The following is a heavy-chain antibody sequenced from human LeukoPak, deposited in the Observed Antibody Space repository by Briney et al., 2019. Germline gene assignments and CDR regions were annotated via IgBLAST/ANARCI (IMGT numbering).Heavy chain of an antibody. CDR2: IYSDGST. D-gene: IGHD5-24*01. CDR1: GFTVSSSY. CDR3: ARDKFAGAWLQGFDY. V-gene: IGHV3-53*01. J-gene: IGHJ4*02. Sequence: PGGSLILSCAASGFTVSSSYMSWVRQAPGKGLEWVSVIYSDGSTYYADSVKGRFTISRDNSKNMLYLQMNSLRAEDTAVYYCARDKFAGAWLQGFDYWGQGTLITVSS.